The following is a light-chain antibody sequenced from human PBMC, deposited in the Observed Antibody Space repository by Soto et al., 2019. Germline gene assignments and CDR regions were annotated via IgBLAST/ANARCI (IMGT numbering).Light chain of an antibody. CDR3: SSYGGGTTFYV. Sequence: QSALTQPASVSGSPGQSITVSCTGTSSDVGGYKYVSWYQHHPGRAPKLMIYEGSKRPSGVSNRFSGSKSGNTASLTISGLQAEDEADYYCSSYGGGTTFYVFGTGTKLTVL. J-gene: IGLJ1*01. CDR1: SSDVGGYKY. V-gene: IGLV2-23*03. CDR2: EGS.